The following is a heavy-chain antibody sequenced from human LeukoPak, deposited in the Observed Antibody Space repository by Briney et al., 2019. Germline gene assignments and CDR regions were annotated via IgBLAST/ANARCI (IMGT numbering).Heavy chain of an antibody. Sequence: ASVKVSCKASGYTFTGYYMHWVRQAPGKGLEWVSSISSSSSYIYYADSVKGRFTISRDNAKNSLYLQMNSLRAEDTAVYYCARNAPSGSYYFDYWGQGTLVTVSS. J-gene: IGHJ4*02. CDR1: GYTFTGYY. CDR3: ARNAPSGSYYFDY. CDR2: ISSSSSYI. V-gene: IGHV3-21*01. D-gene: IGHD1-26*01.